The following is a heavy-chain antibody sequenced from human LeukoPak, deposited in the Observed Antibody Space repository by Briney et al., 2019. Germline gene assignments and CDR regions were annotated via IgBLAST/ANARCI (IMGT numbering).Heavy chain of an antibody. CDR2: VKPDGSEK. J-gene: IGHJ3*02. CDR1: GFTFSNYW. D-gene: IGHD6-13*01. Sequence: QPGGSLRLSCAAPGFTFSNYWMNWVRQAPGKGLEWVANVKPDGSEKYYVDSVKGRFTISRDNAKNSLYLQMNSLRAEDTAVYYCARDDRPSSSSWYCPAFDIWGQGTMVTVSS. V-gene: IGHV3-7*04. CDR3: ARDDRPSSSSWYCPAFDI.